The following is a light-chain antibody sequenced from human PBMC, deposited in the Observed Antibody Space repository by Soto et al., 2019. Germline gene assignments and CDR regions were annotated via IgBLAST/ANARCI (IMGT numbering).Light chain of an antibody. CDR3: ISYTTDSTLVV. Sequence: QSALTQPASVSGSPGQSITISCTGSSSDVGDYNYVSWYQQHPGKAPKVMIYEVSNRPSGVSNRFSGSKSGKTASLTISGLQAEDEADYYCISYTTDSTLVVFGGGTKLTVL. V-gene: IGLV2-14*01. CDR1: SSDVGDYNY. J-gene: IGLJ2*01. CDR2: EVS.